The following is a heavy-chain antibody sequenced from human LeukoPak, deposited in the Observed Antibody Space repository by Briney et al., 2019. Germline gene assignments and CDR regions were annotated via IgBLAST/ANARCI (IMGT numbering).Heavy chain of an antibody. CDR2: VYCTGAT. Sequence: SETLSLTCAVSGGSISGYFWSWSRQPPGQGLEWIGYVYCTGATVYNPSLRSRVTMSADLSRNRFSLDLTSVTAADTAVYYCARHDPVGHFLRGMDVWGQGTTVTVSS. J-gene: IGHJ6*02. V-gene: IGHV4-59*08. CDR1: GGSISGYF. D-gene: IGHD2/OR15-2a*01. CDR3: ARHDPVGHFLRGMDV.